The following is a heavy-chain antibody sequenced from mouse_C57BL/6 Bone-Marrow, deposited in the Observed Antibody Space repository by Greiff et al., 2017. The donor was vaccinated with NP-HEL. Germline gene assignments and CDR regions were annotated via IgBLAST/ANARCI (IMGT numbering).Heavy chain of an antibody. Sequence: QVQLQQPGAELVKPGASVKMSCKASGYTFTSYWITWVKQRPGQGLEWIGEIYPGSGSTNYNEKFKSKATLTVDTSSSTAYMLLSSLTSEDSAFYYCRWDYCGAGDYWGQGTTLTVSS. J-gene: IGHJ2*01. CDR3: RWDYCGAGDY. CDR2: IYPGSGST. V-gene: IGHV1-55*01. CDR1: GYTFTSYW. D-gene: IGHD1-1*01.